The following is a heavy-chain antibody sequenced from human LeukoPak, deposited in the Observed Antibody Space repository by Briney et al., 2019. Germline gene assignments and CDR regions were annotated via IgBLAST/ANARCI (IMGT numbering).Heavy chain of an antibody. D-gene: IGHD3-10*01. Sequence: GASVKVSCKASGYTFTSYGISWVRQAPGQGLEWMGWISAYNGNTNYAQKLQGRVTMTTDTSTSTAYMELRSLRSDDTAVYYCARAKIAYYGSGSYNYYMDVWGKGTTVTVSS. CDR2: ISAYNGNT. CDR3: ARAKIAYYGSGSYNYYMDV. V-gene: IGHV1-18*01. J-gene: IGHJ6*03. CDR1: GYTFTSYG.